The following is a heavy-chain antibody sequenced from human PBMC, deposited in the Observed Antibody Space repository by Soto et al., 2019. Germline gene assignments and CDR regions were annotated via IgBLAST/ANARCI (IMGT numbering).Heavy chain of an antibody. V-gene: IGHV3-33*08. CDR3: ARDFNDSSGYYFYYYYGMDV. J-gene: IGHJ6*02. CDR2: IWYDGSNK. D-gene: IGHD3-22*01. Sequence: GGSLRLSCAASGFTFSTYAMHWVRQAPGKGLEWVAVIWYDGSNKYYADSVKGRFTISRDNSKNTLYLQMNSLRAEDTAVYYCARDFNDSSGYYFYYYYGMDVWGQGTTVTVSS. CDR1: GFTFSTYA.